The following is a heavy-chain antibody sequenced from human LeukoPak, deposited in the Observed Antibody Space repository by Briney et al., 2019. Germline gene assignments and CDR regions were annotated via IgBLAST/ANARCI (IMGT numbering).Heavy chain of an antibody. CDR1: GYTFTGYY. D-gene: IGHD6-19*01. CDR2: INPNSGGT. CDR3: AGGQWLVRGYFQH. Sequence: ASVKVSCKASGYTFTGYYMHWVRQAPGQGLEWMGWINPNSGGTNYAQKFQGRVTMTRDTSISTAYMELSRLRSDDTAVYYCAGGQWLVRGYFQHWGQGTLVTVSS. V-gene: IGHV1-2*02. J-gene: IGHJ1*01.